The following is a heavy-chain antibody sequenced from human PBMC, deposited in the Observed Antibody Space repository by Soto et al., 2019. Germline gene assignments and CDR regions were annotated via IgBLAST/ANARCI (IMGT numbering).Heavy chain of an antibody. D-gene: IGHD3-10*01. CDR3: AQESRPTMVRGVIYTY. V-gene: IGHV3-23*01. CDR1: GFTFSSYA. CDR2: ISGSGGST. J-gene: IGHJ4*02. Sequence: PGESLKISCAASGFTFSSYAMSWVRQAPGKGLEWVSAISGSGGSTYYADSVKGRFTISRDNSKNTLYLQMNSLRAEDTAVYYCAQESRPTMVRGVIYTYWGQGTLVTVSS.